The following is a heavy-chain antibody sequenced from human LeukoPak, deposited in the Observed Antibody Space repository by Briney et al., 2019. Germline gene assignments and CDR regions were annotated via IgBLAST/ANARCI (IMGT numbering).Heavy chain of an antibody. CDR1: GYTFTSYY. CDR2: INPSGGST. D-gene: IGHD6-19*01. Sequence: ASVKVSCKASGYTFTSYYMHWVRQAPGQGLEWMGIINPSGGSTRYAQKFQGRVTMTRDTSTSTVYMELSSLRSEDTAVYYCAKGIAVALDAFDIWGQGTMVTVSS. V-gene: IGHV1-46*01. J-gene: IGHJ3*02. CDR3: AKGIAVALDAFDI.